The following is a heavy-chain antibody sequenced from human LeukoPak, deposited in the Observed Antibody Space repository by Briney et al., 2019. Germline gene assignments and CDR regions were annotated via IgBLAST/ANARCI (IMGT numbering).Heavy chain of an antibody. V-gene: IGHV4-30-2*01. CDR3: ARDGGYGHYDY. CDR1: GGAISRGDYS. D-gene: IGHD5-18*01. Sequence: TLSLTCAVSGGAISRGDYSWSWIRQPPGKGLEWIGYIYHSGRTFYNPSLKSRVTISVDTSKNQISLEVTSVTAADTAVYYCARDGGYGHYDYWGRGTLVTVSS. CDR2: IYHSGRT. J-gene: IGHJ4*02.